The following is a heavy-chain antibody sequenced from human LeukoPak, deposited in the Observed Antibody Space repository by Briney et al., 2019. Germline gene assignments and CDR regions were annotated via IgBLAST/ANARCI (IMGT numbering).Heavy chain of an antibody. CDR2: IYSSGSA. D-gene: IGHD3-22*01. V-gene: IGHV4-59*08. CDR3: ARHRDYYDT. Sequence: TSETLSLTCTVSGSSINNNFWTWIRQPPGKGLEWIGYIYSSGSANYNPSLKSRVIISGDTSKNQISLRLTSVTAADTAMYFCARHRDYYDTWGHGTPVPASS. J-gene: IGHJ4*01. CDR1: GSSINNNF.